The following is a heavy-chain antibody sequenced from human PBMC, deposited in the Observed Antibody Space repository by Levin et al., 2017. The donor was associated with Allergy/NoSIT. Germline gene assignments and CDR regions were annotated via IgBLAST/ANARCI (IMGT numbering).Heavy chain of an antibody. Sequence: PGESLKISCAASGFTFSRYSMHWVRQAPGKGLEWVSYISSSSRAIYYADSVKGRVTIFRDNARNALYLHMNSLGADDTAVYYCARGYCSSTSCPRGFYYFYMDVWGKGTTVTVSS. V-gene: IGHV3-48*01. CDR2: ISSSSRAI. J-gene: IGHJ6*03. CDR1: GFTFSRYS. CDR3: ARGYCSSTSCPRGFYYFYMDV. D-gene: IGHD2-2*01.